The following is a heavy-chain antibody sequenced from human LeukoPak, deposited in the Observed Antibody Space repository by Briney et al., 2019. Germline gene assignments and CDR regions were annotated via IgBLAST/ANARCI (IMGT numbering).Heavy chain of an antibody. CDR2: IIPIFGTA. V-gene: IGHV1-69*01. J-gene: IGHJ3*02. CDR3: AREKDYGDYAVDAFDI. CDR1: GGTFSSYA. D-gene: IGHD4-17*01. Sequence: GFSVKVSCKASGGTFSSYAISWVRQAPGQGLEWMGGIIPIFGTANYAQKFQGRVTITADESTSTAYMELSSLRSEDTAVYYCAREKDYGDYAVDAFDIWGQGTMVTVSS.